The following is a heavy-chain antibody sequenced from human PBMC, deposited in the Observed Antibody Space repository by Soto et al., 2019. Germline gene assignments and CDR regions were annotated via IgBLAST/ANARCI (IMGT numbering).Heavy chain of an antibody. D-gene: IGHD5-12*01. Sequence: GASVKVSCKASGYTFTSYYMHWVRQAPGQGLEWMGIINPSGGSTSYAQKFQGRVTMTRDTSTSTVYMELSSLRSEDTAVYYCACKSGYDSSRNYYYYYMDVWGKGTKVTVSS. CDR2: INPSGGST. CDR1: GYTFTSYY. CDR3: ACKSGYDSSRNYYYYYMDV. J-gene: IGHJ6*03. V-gene: IGHV1-46*03.